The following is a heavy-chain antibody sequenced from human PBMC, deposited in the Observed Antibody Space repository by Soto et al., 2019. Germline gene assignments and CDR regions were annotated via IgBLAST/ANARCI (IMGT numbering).Heavy chain of an antibody. CDR2: SSTYSDHT. Sequence: QVQLVQSGAEVKKPGASVKVSCKASGYTFTSFGISWVRQVPGHGLEWMGWSSTYSDHTNYAQNLQGRVTMTTDSSTNTAHIELRSLTSGDTAVYYCAREYSSSEFDYWGQGTLVTVSS. J-gene: IGHJ4*02. V-gene: IGHV1-18*01. CDR1: GYTFTSFG. D-gene: IGHD3-22*01. CDR3: AREYSSSEFDY.